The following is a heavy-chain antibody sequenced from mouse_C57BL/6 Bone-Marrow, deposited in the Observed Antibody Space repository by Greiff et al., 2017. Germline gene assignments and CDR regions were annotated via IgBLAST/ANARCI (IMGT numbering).Heavy chain of an antibody. J-gene: IGHJ2*01. V-gene: IGHV14-4*01. CDR2: IDPEIGDT. Sequence: VQLQQSGAELVRPGASVKLSCTASGFNIKDDYIHWVKQRPEQGLEWIGWIDPEIGDTEYASKFPGKATITSATSSNTAYLQLSSLTSEDTAVYYCSSFDVNYFDFWGQGTPLTVAS. CDR3: SSFDVNYFDF. CDR1: GFNIKDDY. D-gene: IGHD2-3*01.